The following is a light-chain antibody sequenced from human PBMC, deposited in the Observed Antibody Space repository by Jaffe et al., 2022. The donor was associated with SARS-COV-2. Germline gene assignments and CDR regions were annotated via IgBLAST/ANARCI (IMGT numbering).Light chain of an antibody. J-gene: IGKJ3*01. Sequence: DIQMTQSPSSLSASVGDRVTITCQASQDINNYLSWYQQKPGRAPSLLIYGASNLETGVPSRFSGSGFGTDFTFVISDLQPEDIATYYCQHSDNLLRFTFGPGTIVDVK. CDR1: QDINNY. CDR2: GAS. CDR3: QHSDNLLRFT. V-gene: IGKV1-33*01.